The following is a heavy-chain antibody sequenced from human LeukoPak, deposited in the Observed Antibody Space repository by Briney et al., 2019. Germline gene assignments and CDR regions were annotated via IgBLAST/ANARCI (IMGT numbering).Heavy chain of an antibody. CDR1: GFTFSIYT. CDR3: VIVRGYFDSSGSDY. Sequence: PGGSLRLSCSASGFTFSIYTIHWVRQAPGKGLEFVSAITSNGGSAYYADSVKGRFTISRDNSKNTVYLQMSSLRAEDTAVYYCVIVRGYFDSSGSDYWGQGTLVTVSS. J-gene: IGHJ4*02. CDR2: ITSNGGSA. V-gene: IGHV3-64D*06. D-gene: IGHD3-9*01.